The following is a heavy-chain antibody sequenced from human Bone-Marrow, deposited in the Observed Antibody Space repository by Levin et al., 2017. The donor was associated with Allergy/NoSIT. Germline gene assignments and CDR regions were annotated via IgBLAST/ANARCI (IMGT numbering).Heavy chain of an antibody. D-gene: IGHD4-17*01. V-gene: IGHV3-7*04. CDR3: ARVGYGDYVPNYFDY. CDR1: GFTFSSYW. J-gene: IGHJ4*02. CDR2: IKQDGSEK. Sequence: GGSLRLSCAASGFTFSSYWMSWVRQAPGKGLEWVANIKQDGSEKYYVDSVKGRFTISRDNAKNSLYLQMNSLRAEDTAVYYCARVGYGDYVPNYFDYWGQGTLVTVSS.